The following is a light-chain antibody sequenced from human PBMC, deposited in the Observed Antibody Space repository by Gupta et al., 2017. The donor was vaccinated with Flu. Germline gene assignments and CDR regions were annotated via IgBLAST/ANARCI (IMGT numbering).Light chain of an antibody. Sequence: RAVTVSCSGTSSDIGVYNYVSWYQQHPGKAPKLMIYDVSERPSGAPDRFSGSKSGNTASLTVSGLQADDEADYYCSSYAGSSDSVVFGGGTKL. CDR2: DVS. V-gene: IGLV2-8*01. J-gene: IGLJ2*01. CDR1: SSDIGVYNY. CDR3: SSYAGSSDSVV.